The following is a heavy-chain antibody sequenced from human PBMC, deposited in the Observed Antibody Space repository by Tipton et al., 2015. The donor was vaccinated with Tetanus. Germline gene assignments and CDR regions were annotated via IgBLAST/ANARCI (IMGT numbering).Heavy chain of an antibody. J-gene: IGHJ5*02. D-gene: IGHD6-13*01. CDR1: DGSFNAYY. V-gene: IGHV4-34*01. CDR2: VNQSGST. CDR3: ARGTWLYTSTYHRHWLDP. Sequence: GLVKPSETLSLTCGVSDGSFNAYYWSWIRQTPGKGLEWIGEVNQSGSTKYNPSFNSRAAISVDTSKSQFSLTLSSVTAADTAVYYCARGTWLYTSTYHRHWLDPWGQGTLVTVSS.